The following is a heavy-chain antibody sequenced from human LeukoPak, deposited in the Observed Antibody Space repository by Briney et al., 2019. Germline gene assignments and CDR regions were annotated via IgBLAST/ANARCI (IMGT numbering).Heavy chain of an antibody. CDR1: GYTFTSYD. Sequence: ASVKVSCKASGYTFTSYDIIWVRQAPGQGLEWMGWINPNSGGTNYAQKFQGRVTMTRDTSISTAYMELSRLRSDDTAVYYCARDLHDSINAIGFDYWGQGTLVTVSS. D-gene: IGHD3-22*01. J-gene: IGHJ4*02. CDR2: INPNSGGT. V-gene: IGHV1-2*02. CDR3: ARDLHDSINAIGFDY.